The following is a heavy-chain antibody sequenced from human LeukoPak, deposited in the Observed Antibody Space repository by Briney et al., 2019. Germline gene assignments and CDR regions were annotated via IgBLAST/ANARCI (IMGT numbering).Heavy chain of an antibody. J-gene: IGHJ2*01. CDR1: GGSVSNGNYY. CDR3: ARDRVGGYDYAYFDL. D-gene: IGHD5-12*01. CDR2: LYYSGST. V-gene: IGHV4-61*01. Sequence: TSETLSLTCTVSGGSVSNGNYYWSWTRQPPGTGLEWIGYLYYSGSTNYNPSLKSRVTISIDTSKNQFSLKLSSVTAADTAVYYCARDRVGGYDYAYFDLWGRGTLVTVSS.